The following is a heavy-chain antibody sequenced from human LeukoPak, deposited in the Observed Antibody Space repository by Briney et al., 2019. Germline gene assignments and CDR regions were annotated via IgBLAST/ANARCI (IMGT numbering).Heavy chain of an antibody. CDR2: IHASGTT. D-gene: IGHD1-26*01. J-gene: IGHJ4*02. CDR3: ARDKAQWELAY. CDR1: GFTVSSSY. V-gene: IGHV3-66*01. Sequence: SGGSLRLSCAASGFTVSSSYMSWVRQAPGKGLEWVSVIHASGTTYYADSVRARFTLSRDNSKNTLFLQMNSLRAEDTAVYYCARDKAQWELAYWGQGTLVTVSS.